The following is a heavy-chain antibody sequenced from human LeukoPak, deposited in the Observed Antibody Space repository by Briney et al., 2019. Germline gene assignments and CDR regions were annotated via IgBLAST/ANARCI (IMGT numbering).Heavy chain of an antibody. V-gene: IGHV3-53*01. Sequence: GGSLRLSCAASGFTVSSNYMSWVRQAPGKGLEWVSVIYSGGSTYYADSVKGRFTISRDNSKNTLYLQMNSLRAEGTAVYYCASSGSYGAFDIWGQGTMVTVSS. J-gene: IGHJ3*02. D-gene: IGHD1-26*01. CDR1: GFTVSSNY. CDR2: IYSGGST. CDR3: ASSGSYGAFDI.